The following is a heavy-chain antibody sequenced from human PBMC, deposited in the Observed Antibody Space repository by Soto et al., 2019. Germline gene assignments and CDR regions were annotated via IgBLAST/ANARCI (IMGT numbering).Heavy chain of an antibody. V-gene: IGHV3-30-3*01. J-gene: IGHJ4*02. CDR1: GFTFSSYA. CDR2: ISYDGSNK. D-gene: IGHD5-18*01. Sequence: QVQLVESGGGVVQPGRSLRLSCAASGFTFSSYAMHWVRQAPGKGLEWVAVISYDGSNKYYADSVKGRFTISRDNSKNTLYLQMNSLRAVDTAVYYCARKDHTAMSDWGQGTLVTVSS. CDR3: ARKDHTAMSD.